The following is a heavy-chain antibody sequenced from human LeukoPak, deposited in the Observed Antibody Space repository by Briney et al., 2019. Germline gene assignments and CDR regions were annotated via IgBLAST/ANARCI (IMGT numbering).Heavy chain of an antibody. Sequence: SVKVSCKASGGTFSSYAISWVRQAPGQGLEWMGGIIPIFGTANYAQKFQGRVTITTDESTSTAYMELSSLRSEDTAVYYCARLGGDYDFGYYLDFWGQGSLVTVSS. CDR1: GGTFSSYA. J-gene: IGHJ4*02. D-gene: IGHD2-21*02. CDR2: IIPIFGTA. V-gene: IGHV1-69*05. CDR3: ARLGGDYDFGYYLDF.